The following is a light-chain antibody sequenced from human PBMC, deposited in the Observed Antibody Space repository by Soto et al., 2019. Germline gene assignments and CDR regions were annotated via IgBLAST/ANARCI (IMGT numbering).Light chain of an antibody. Sequence: QSALTQPRSVSESPGQSVTISCTGTSSDVGHYNFVSWYQQHPGKAPKLMIYDVTKRPSGVPHRFAGSKSGNTASLTISGLQAEDEADYYCCSYAGSYTWVFGGGTQLTVL. V-gene: IGLV2-11*01. CDR3: CSYAGSYTWV. CDR2: DVT. J-gene: IGLJ3*02. CDR1: SSDVGHYNF.